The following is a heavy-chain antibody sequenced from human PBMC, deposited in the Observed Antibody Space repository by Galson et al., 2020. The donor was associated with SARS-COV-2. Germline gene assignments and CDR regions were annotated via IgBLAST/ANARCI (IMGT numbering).Heavy chain of an antibody. J-gene: IGHJ4*02. CDR2: ISWNRGSI. CDR3: AKGDWQLAPGWD. CDR1: GSTFDDYA. V-gene: IGHV3-9*01. Sequence: GGSLRLSCAASGSTFDDYAMHWVRQAPGKGLEWVSGISWNRGSIGYADSVKGRFTISRDNAKNSLYLQMNSLRAEDTALYYCAKGDWQLAPGWDWGQGTLVTVSS. D-gene: IGHD6-13*01.